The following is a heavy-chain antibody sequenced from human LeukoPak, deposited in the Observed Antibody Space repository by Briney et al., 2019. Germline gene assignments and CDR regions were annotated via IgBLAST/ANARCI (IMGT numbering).Heavy chain of an antibody. CDR1: GFTFSSYT. Sequence: GGPLRLSCAASGFTFSSYTMNWVRQAPGKGLEWVSSKSGSSGYIFYADSVKGRFTISRDNAKKSLYLQMTSLTAEDTAVYYCARDRGAYCGGDCYLGFDYWGRGTLVTVSS. D-gene: IGHD2-21*02. V-gene: IGHV3-21*01. CDR3: ARDRGAYCGGDCYLGFDY. J-gene: IGHJ4*01. CDR2: KSGSSGYI.